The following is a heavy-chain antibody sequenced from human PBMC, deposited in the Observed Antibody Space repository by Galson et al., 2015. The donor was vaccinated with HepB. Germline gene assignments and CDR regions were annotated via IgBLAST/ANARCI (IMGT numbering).Heavy chain of an antibody. D-gene: IGHD3-10*01. CDR2: ISYDGSNK. J-gene: IGHJ4*02. Sequence: RLSCAASGFTFSSYAMHWVRQAPGKGLEWVAVISYDGSNKYYADSVKGRFTISRDNSKNTLYLQMNSLRAEDTAVYYCARDRHGSGFVYWGQGTLVTVSS. CDR3: ARDRHGSGFVY. V-gene: IGHV3-30*04. CDR1: GFTFSSYA.